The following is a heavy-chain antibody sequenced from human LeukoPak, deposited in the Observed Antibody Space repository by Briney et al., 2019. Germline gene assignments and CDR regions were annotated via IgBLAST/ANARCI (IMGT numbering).Heavy chain of an antibody. CDR1: GGSFSGYY. V-gene: IGHV4-34*01. Sequence: SETLSLTCAVYGGSFSGYYWSWIRQPPGKGLEWIGEINHSGSTYYNPSLKSRVTISVDTSKNQFSLKLSSVTAADTAVYYCARDYYYGSGSYYNWFDPWGQGTLVTVSS. CDR3: ARDYYYGSGSYYNWFDP. CDR2: INHSGST. J-gene: IGHJ5*02. D-gene: IGHD3-10*01.